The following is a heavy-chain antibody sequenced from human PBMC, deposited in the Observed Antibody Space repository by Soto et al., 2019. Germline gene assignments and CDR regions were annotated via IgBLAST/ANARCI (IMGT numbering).Heavy chain of an antibody. CDR2: IYHSGST. CDR1: GGPISSGYY. Sequence: SETLSLTCTVSGGPISSGYYWGWIRQPPGKGLEWIGSIYHSGSTYYNPSLKSRVTISVDTSKNQFSLKLSSVTAADTAVYYCASNYYDSSGYFDYWGQGTLVTVSS. V-gene: IGHV4-38-2*02. CDR3: ASNYYDSSGYFDY. D-gene: IGHD3-22*01. J-gene: IGHJ4*02.